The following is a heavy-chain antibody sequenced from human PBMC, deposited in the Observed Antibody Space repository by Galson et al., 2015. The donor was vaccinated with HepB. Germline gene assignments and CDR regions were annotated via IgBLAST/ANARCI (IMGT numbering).Heavy chain of an antibody. Sequence: SLRLSCAASGFTFSSYSMNWVRQAPGKGLEWVSSISSSSSYIYYADSVKGRFTISRDNAKNSLYLQMNSLRAEDTAVYYCARDRPAIFGVVMIFDYWGQGTLVTVSS. J-gene: IGHJ4*02. CDR1: GFTFSSYS. CDR3: ARDRPAIFGVVMIFDY. D-gene: IGHD3-3*01. CDR2: ISSSSSYI. V-gene: IGHV3-21*01.